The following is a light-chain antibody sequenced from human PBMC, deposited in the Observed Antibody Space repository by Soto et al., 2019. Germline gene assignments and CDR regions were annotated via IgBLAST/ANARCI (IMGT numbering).Light chain of an antibody. CDR3: HQYDSSPVT. J-gene: IGKJ1*01. CDR1: QSVSSSF. CDR2: GAS. V-gene: IGKV3-20*01. Sequence: EIVLTQSPGTLSLSPGERATLSRRASQSVSSSFLAWYQQKTGQAPRLLIYGASSRATGIPDRFSGSGSGTDFTLTISRLEPEDFAVYYCHQYDSSPVTFGQGTKVEIK.